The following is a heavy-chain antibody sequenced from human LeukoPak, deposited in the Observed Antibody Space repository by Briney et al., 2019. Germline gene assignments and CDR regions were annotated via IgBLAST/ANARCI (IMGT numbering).Heavy chain of an antibody. CDR2: INPNSGGT. D-gene: IGHD3-22*01. V-gene: IGHV1-2*02. Sequence: GASVKVSCKASGYTFTGYYMHWVRQAPGQGLEWMGWINPNSGGTNYAQNFQGRVTMTRDTSISTAYMELSSLRSDDTAVYYCARGNYDSSDCEYFQYWGQGTLVTVSS. J-gene: IGHJ1*01. CDR3: ARGNYDSSDCEYFQY. CDR1: GYTFTGYY.